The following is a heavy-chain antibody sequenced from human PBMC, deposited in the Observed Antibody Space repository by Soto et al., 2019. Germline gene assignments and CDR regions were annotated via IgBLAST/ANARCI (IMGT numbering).Heavy chain of an antibody. CDR3: AKRAVSGYYYFDY. CDR1: GGTFSSFV. V-gene: IGHV1-69*01. D-gene: IGHD3-22*01. CDR2: IIPIFGTA. J-gene: IGHJ4*02. Sequence: QVHLVQSGAEVKKPGSSVKVSCKASGGTFSSFVVSWVRQAPGQGLEWMGGIIPIFGTANYAQKFQGRVTITADESKSTAYMELSSLRSEDTALYYCAKRAVSGYYYFDYWGQGTLVTVSS.